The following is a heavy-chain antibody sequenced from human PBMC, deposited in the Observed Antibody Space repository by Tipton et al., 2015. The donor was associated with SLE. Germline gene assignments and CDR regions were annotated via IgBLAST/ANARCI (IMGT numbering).Heavy chain of an antibody. CDR2: IYYSGST. V-gene: IGHV4-61*08. J-gene: IGHJ4*02. CDR1: GGSISSGDYY. D-gene: IGHD3-16*01. Sequence: TLSLTCTVSGGSISSGDYYWSWIRQPPGKGLEWIGYIYYSGSTNYNPSLKSRVTISVDTSKNQFSLKLSSVTAADTAVYYCARESLGVQDAFDIWGQGTLVTVSS. CDR3: ARESLGVQDAFDI.